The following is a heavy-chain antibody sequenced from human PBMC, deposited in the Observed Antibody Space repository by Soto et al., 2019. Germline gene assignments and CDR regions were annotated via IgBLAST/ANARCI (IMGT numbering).Heavy chain of an antibody. CDR3: ARDGIAVAVYLPVSYMDV. CDR2: ISAYNGNT. J-gene: IGHJ6*03. CDR1: GYTFTSYG. D-gene: IGHD6-19*01. V-gene: IGHV1-18*01. Sequence: ASVKVSCKASGYTFTSYGISWVRQAPGQGLEWMGWISAYNGNTNYAQKLQGRVTMTTDTSTSTAYMELRSLGSDDTAVYYCARDGIAVAVYLPVSYMDVWGKGTTVTVSS.